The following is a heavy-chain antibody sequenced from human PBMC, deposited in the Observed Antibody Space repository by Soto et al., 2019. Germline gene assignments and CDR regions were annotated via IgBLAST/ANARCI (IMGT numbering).Heavy chain of an antibody. CDR3: AKDPGEATYWFDY. CDR2: ISGSGGST. V-gene: IGHV3-23*01. Sequence: EVQVLESGGGLVQPGGSLRLSCAASGFTFSSYAMSWVRQAPGKGLEWVSSISGSGGSTYYADSVKGRFTISRDNSKNTLYLQMNSLRAEDTAVYYCAKDPGEATYWFDYWGQGTLVTVSS. D-gene: IGHD2-8*02. CDR1: GFTFSSYA. J-gene: IGHJ4*02.